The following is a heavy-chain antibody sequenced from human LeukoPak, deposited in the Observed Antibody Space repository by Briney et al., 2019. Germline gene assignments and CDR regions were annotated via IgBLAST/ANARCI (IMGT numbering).Heavy chain of an antibody. V-gene: IGHV3-23*01. CDR3: AKSVYYYGSGSPFDY. CDR2: FSGGGYFT. D-gene: IGHD3-10*01. Sequence: GGSLRLSCAGSGFTFSNHAMSWVPQSQGKGLEWVSPFSGGGYFTCYADSVKGRFTISRDNSKNTLYLQMNSLRAEDTAVYYCAKSVYYYGSGSPFDYWRQGTLVTVSS. J-gene: IGHJ4*02. CDR1: GFTFSNHA.